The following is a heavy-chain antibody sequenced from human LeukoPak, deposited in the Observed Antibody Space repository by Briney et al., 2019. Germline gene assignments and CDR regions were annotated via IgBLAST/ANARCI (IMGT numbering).Heavy chain of an antibody. CDR2: VYYSGST. CDR3: ASNTGTVFDY. CDR1: GDFITAYY. V-gene: IGHV4-59*01. J-gene: IGHJ4*02. Sequence: SETLSLTCTVSGDFITAYYWSWIRQSPGKGLEWIGYVYYSGSTEYNPSLRSRVTISLEMSKHQFSLNPTSVTAADTAVYYCASNTGTVFDYWGQGVLVTVSS. D-gene: IGHD7-27*01.